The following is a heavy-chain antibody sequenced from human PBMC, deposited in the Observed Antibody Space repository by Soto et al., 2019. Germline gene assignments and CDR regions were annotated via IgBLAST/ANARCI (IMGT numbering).Heavy chain of an antibody. J-gene: IGHJ4*02. CDR2: ISYSGSIT. CDR1: GGSINSYY. D-gene: IGHD6-13*01. CDR3: AIMYYSSSWIRSYFDY. Sequence: SETLSLTCTVSGGSINSYYWIWVRQAPGKGLEWIGHISYSGSITSYNPSLRSRVTIFVDTSNNQVSLNLSSTGAADTAVYYCAIMYYSSSWIRSYFDYWGQGTQVTVSS. V-gene: IGHV4-59*01.